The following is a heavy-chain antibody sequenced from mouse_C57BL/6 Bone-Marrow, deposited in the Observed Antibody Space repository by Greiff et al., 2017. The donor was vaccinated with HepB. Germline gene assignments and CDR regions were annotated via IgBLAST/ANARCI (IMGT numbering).Heavy chain of an antibody. V-gene: IGHV1-55*01. CDR2: IYPGSGST. J-gene: IGHJ3*01. Sequence: QVQLQQPGAELMKPGASVKMSCKASGYTFTSYWITWVKQRPGQGLEWIGDIYPGSGSTNYNEKFKSKATLTVDTSSSTAYMQLSSLTSEDSAVYYCAKESADDGYRFAYWGQGTLVTVSA. CDR1: GYTFTSYW. D-gene: IGHD2-3*01. CDR3: AKESADDGYRFAY.